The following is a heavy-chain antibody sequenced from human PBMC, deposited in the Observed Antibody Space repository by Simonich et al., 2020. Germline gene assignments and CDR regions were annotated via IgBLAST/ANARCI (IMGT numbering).Heavy chain of an antibody. Sequence: EVQLVESGGGLVQPGGSLRLSCAASGFTFSSYAMHWVRQAPGKGLEYVSAISSNGGSTYYANAVKGRFTISRDKSKNTLYLQMGSLRAEDMAVYYCARTQNSNYYYYYGMDVWGQGTTVTVSS. V-gene: IGHV3-64*01. CDR2: ISSNGGST. D-gene: IGHD4-4*01. CDR1: GFTFSSYA. J-gene: IGHJ6*02. CDR3: ARTQNSNYYYYYGMDV.